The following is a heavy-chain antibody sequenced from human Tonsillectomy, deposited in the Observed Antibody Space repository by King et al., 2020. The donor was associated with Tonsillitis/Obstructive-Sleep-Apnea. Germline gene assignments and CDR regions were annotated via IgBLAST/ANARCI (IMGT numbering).Heavy chain of an antibody. CDR1: GFTFDDYG. CDR2: ISWNGGIT. Sequence: VQLVESGGGVVRPGGSLRLSCAASGFTFDDYGMSWVRHAPGKGLEWVSGISWNGGITGYADSVKGRFTISRDNAKNSLYLQMNSLRAEDTALYYCARDYYGSPYYYYYMDVWGKGTTVTVSS. V-gene: IGHV3-20*04. J-gene: IGHJ6*03. D-gene: IGHD3-10*01. CDR3: ARDYYGSPYYYYYMDV.